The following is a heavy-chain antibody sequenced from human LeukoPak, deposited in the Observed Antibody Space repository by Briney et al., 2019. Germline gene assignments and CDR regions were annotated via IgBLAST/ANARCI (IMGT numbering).Heavy chain of an antibody. J-gene: IGHJ6*02. V-gene: IGHV3-30-3*01. CDR3: ARATLYSSSSPLYYYYGMDV. CDR2: ISYDGSNK. CDR1: GFTFSSFA. D-gene: IGHD6-6*01. Sequence: GGSLRLSCAASGFTFSSFAMHWVRQAPGKGLEWVAVISYDGSNKYYADSVKGRFTISRDNSKNTLYLQMNSLRAEDTAVYYCARATLYSSSSPLYYYYGMDVWGQGTTVTVS.